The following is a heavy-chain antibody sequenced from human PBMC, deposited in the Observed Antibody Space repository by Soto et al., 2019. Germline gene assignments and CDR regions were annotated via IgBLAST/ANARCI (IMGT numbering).Heavy chain of an antibody. CDR3: ARDNGMAGSLVP. D-gene: IGHD2-8*01. J-gene: IGHJ5*02. Sequence: LSCAASGFDFSTDSMYWVRQAPGKGLEWVSYISFSSTTIFYADSVRGRFTISRENAKNSLYLQMNTLRDEDTAVYYCARDNGMAGSLVPWGQGALVTVYS. CDR2: ISFSSTTI. V-gene: IGHV3-48*02. CDR1: GFDFSTDS.